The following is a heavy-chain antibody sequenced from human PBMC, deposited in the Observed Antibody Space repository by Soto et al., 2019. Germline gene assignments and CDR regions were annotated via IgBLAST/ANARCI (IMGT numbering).Heavy chain of an antibody. D-gene: IGHD5-12*01. Sequence: SETLSLTCTVSGGSISSYYWSWIRQPAGKGLEWIGRIYTSGSTNYNPSLKSRVTMSVDTSKNQFSLKLSSVTAADTAVYYCAREGYSGYDSSYYYGMDVWGQGTTVTSP. CDR1: GGSISSYY. J-gene: IGHJ6*02. CDR3: AREGYSGYDSSYYYGMDV. V-gene: IGHV4-4*07. CDR2: IYTSGST.